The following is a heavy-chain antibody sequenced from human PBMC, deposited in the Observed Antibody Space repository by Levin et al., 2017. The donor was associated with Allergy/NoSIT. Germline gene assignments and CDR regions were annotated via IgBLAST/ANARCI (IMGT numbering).Heavy chain of an antibody. V-gene: IGHV1-18*01. CDR3: ARARWGSGSVNYMDV. CDR2: ISAYNGNT. CDR1: GYTFTSYG. J-gene: IGHJ6*03. Sequence: ASVKVSCKASGYTFTSYGISWVRQAPGQGLEWMGWISAYNGNTNYAQKLQGRVTMTTDTSTSTAYMELRSLRSDDTAVYYCARARWGSGSVNYMDVWGKGTTVTVSS. D-gene: IGHD3-10*01.